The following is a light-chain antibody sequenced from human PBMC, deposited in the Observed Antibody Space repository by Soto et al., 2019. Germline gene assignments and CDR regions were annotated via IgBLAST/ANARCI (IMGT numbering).Light chain of an antibody. V-gene: IGKV3-20*01. J-gene: IGKJ1*01. CDR2: GPS. Sequence: EIVLTQSPGTLSLSPGDRATLSCRASQSVSKSYLGWYQQKPGQAPRLLIYGPSSRATGIPDRFSGSGSGTGFTLTINRLEPEDFAVYYCQQYDSSPRTFGQGTKVDIK. CDR3: QQYDSSPRT. CDR1: QSVSKSY.